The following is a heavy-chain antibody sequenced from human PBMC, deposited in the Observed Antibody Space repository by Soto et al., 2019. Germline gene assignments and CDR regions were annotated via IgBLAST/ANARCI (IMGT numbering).Heavy chain of an antibody. V-gene: IGHV3-13*05. CDR3: ARAGYYDSSGQFYFDY. CDR1: GFTFSSYD. D-gene: IGHD3-22*01. Sequence: LRLSCAASGFTFSSYDMHWVRQATGKGLEWVSAIGTAGDPYYPGSVKGRFTISRENAKNSLYLQMNSLRAGDTAVYYCARAGYYDSSGQFYFDYWGQGTLVTVSS. CDR2: IGTAGDP. J-gene: IGHJ4*02.